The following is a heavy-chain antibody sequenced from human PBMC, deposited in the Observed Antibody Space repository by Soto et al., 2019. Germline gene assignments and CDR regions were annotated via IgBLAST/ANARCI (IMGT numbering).Heavy chain of an antibody. V-gene: IGHV3-53*02. D-gene: IGHD2-2*01. J-gene: IGHJ4*02. CDR3: ARGRGTCVVITCYPPFDS. Sequence: EVQLVETGGGLIQPGGALILSCAASGFTVSSKYMSWLRQAPGKGLEWVSVLYSDGNTYYADSVKGRFTVSRDNSKNTLILQMNSLRPEDTAVYCCARGRGTCVVITCYPPFDSWGQGALVTVSS. CDR1: GFTVSSKY. CDR2: LYSDGNT.